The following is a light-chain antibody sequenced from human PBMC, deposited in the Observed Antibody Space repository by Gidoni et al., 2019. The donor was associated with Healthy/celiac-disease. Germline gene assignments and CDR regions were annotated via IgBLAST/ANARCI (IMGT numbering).Light chain of an antibody. CDR3: QAWDSSTPVV. CDR2: QDS. Sequence: YALTQPPSVSVSPGQTASITCSGDKLGDKYASWYQQKPGQSPVLVIYQDSKRPSGIPERFSGSNSGNTATLTIGGTQAMDEADYYCQAWDSSTPVVFGGGTKLTVL. CDR1: KLGDKY. J-gene: IGLJ2*01. V-gene: IGLV3-1*01.